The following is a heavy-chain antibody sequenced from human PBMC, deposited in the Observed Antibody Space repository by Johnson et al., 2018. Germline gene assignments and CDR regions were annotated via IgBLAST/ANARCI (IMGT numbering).Heavy chain of an antibody. CDR3: VRDLDFVEVPVASRHYGLDV. Sequence: QEQLGESGAEVKKPGSSVKVTCNASGDNFNKYVIAWVRQAPGQGLEWIGGIIPFSGAPSYAQKFQGRDTVGADDSTSTAYMELRRLKLEDTAVYYCVRDLDFVEVPVASRHYGLDVWGQGTTVTVS. V-gene: IGHV1-69*01. CDR1: GDNFNKYV. J-gene: IGHJ6*02. CDR2: IIPFSGAP. D-gene: IGHD2-21*01.